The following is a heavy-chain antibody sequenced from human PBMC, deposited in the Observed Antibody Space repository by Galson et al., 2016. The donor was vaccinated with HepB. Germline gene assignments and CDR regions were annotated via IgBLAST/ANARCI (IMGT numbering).Heavy chain of an antibody. Sequence: SLRLSCAASGLIFSRCDMHWVRQATGKGLEWVSAIGTAGDTYYPGSVRGRFTISRENSKNSLYLQMNSLTAGDTAVYYCARGKFDCSGGTCHYYGMDVWGKGTTVTVSS. V-gene: IGHV3-13*01. CDR1: GLIFSRCD. D-gene: IGHD2-15*01. CDR3: ARGKFDCSGGTCHYYGMDV. J-gene: IGHJ6*04. CDR2: IGTAGDT.